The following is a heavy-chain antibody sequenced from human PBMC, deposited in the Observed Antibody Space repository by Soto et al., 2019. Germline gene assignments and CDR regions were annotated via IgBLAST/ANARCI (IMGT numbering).Heavy chain of an antibody. D-gene: IGHD3-22*01. Sequence: QLQLQESGPGLVKPSETLSLTCTVSGGSISSSSYYWGWIRQPPGKGLEWIGSIYYSGSTYYNPSLKSRVTISVDTSKNQFSLKLSSVTAADTAVYYCARTDSSGYYGMDVWGQGTTVTVSS. V-gene: IGHV4-39*01. CDR1: GGSISSSSYY. CDR2: IYYSGST. CDR3: ARTDSSGYYGMDV. J-gene: IGHJ6*02.